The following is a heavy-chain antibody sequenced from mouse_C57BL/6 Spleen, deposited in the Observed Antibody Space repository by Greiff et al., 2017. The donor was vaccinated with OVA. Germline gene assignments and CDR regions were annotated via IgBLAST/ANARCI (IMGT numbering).Heavy chain of an antibody. Sequence: QVQLKQSGPELVKPGASVKISCKASGYAFSSSWMNWVKQRPGKGLEWIGRIYPGDGDTNYNGKFKGKATLTADKSSSTAYMQLSSLTSEDSAVYFCARFDYDLFYFDYWGQGTTLTVSS. CDR3: ARFDYDLFYFDY. V-gene: IGHV1-82*01. CDR2: IYPGDGDT. D-gene: IGHD2-4*01. CDR1: GYAFSSSW. J-gene: IGHJ2*01.